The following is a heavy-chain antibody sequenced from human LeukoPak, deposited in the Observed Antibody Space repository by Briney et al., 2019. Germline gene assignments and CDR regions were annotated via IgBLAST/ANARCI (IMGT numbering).Heavy chain of an antibody. CDR1: GFTFSSYG. CDR3: AGSFGEFSYFDS. D-gene: IGHD3-10*01. V-gene: IGHV3-23*01. J-gene: IGHJ4*02. Sequence: GGSLRLSCAASGFTFSSYGMSWVRQAPGKGLEWVSAISGSGGSTYYADSVKGRFTISRDNSKNTLSLQMNSLRADDTAVYYCAGSFGEFSYFDSWGQGTLVTVSS. CDR2: ISGSGGST.